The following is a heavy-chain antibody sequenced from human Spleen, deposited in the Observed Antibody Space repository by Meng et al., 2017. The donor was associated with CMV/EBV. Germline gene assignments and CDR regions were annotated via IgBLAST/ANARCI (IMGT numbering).Heavy chain of an antibody. V-gene: IGHV3-21*01. Sequence: FSNYTMTWVRQAPGKGLEWVSFISSSDTYISYADSVKGRFTISRDNANNSLYLQMNSLRAEDTAVYFCATDYYASRGYPLTNAIDVWGQGTTVTVSS. CDR3: ATDYYASRGYPLTNAIDV. J-gene: IGHJ6*02. D-gene: IGHD3-22*01. CDR1: FSNYT. CDR2: ISSSDTYI.